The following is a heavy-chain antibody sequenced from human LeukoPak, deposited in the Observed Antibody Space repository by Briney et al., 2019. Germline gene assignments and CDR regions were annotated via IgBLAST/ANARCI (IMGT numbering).Heavy chain of an antibody. CDR1: GFTFSSYA. V-gene: IGHV3-23*01. CDR3: AKDSITMVRGVMRPNFDY. D-gene: IGHD3-10*01. J-gene: IGHJ4*02. CDR2: ISGSGGST. Sequence: GGSLRLSCAASGFTFSSYAMSWVRQAPGKGLEWVSAISGSGGSTYYADSVKGRFTISRDNSKNTLYLQMNSLRAEDTAVYYCAKDSITMVRGVMRPNFDYWGQGALVTVSS.